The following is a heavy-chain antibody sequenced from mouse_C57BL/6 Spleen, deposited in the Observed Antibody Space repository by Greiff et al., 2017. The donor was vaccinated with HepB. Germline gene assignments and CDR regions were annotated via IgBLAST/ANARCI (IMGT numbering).Heavy chain of an antibody. CDR2: INSDGGST. V-gene: IGHV5-2*01. J-gene: IGHJ1*03. CDR3: ARRYYGRYFDV. CDR1: EYEFPSHD. D-gene: IGHD1-2*01. Sequence: DVQLVESGGGLVQPGESLKLSCESNEYEFPSHDMSWVRKTPEKRLELVAAINSDGGSTYYPDNMERRFIISRDNTKKTLYLQRSSLRSEDTALYYCARRYYGRYFDVWGTGTTVTVSS.